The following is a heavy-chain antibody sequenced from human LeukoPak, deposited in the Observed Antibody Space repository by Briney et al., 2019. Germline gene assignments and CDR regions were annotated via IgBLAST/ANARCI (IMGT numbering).Heavy chain of an antibody. CDR2: IYYSGST. Sequence: PSETLSLTCTVSGGSISRYYWSWIRQPPGKGLEWIGYIYYSGSTNYNPSLKSRVTISVDTSENQFFLKLNSVTAADTVVYYCARGAGGDYPFDYWGQGSLVTV. V-gene: IGHV4-59*01. D-gene: IGHD4-17*01. CDR3: ARGAGGDYPFDY. J-gene: IGHJ4*02. CDR1: GGSISRYY.